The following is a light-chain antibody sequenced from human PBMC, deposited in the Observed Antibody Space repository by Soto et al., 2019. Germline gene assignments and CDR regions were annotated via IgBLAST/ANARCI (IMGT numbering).Light chain of an antibody. CDR1: HDISTF. Sequence: DIQLTQSPSLLSASIGDRVTITCRASHDISTFLAWYQQKPGKAPKLLIYAAFSLQSGVPSRFSGSGSGTDFTLTISSLQPEDFATYYCQQSYTTPITFGQGTRLEI. V-gene: IGKV1-39*01. CDR3: QQSYTTPIT. J-gene: IGKJ5*01. CDR2: AAF.